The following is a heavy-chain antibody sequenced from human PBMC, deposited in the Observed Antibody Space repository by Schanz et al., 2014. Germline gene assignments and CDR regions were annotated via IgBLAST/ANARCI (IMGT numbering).Heavy chain of an antibody. D-gene: IGHD2-15*01. CDR1: GFTFSSYS. V-gene: IGHV3-23*04. Sequence: EVRLVESGGGLVQPGGSLRLSCAASGFTFSSYSMNWVRQAPGKGLEWVSTISASGGSTYYADSVKGRFTISRDNSENTLYLQMNSLSADDTAVFYCAKGMGYCSGGTCYDYYYYGVDVWGQGTTVTVSS. CDR3: AKGMGYCSGGTCYDYYYYGVDV. J-gene: IGHJ6*02. CDR2: ISASGGST.